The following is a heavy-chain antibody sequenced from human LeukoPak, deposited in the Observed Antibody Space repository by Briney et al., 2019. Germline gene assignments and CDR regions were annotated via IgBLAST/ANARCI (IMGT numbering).Heavy chain of an antibody. CDR2: IYSGGST. J-gene: IGHJ4*02. CDR3: AREGAYYGDYPDY. V-gene: IGHV3-66*01. D-gene: IGHD4-17*01. CDR1: EFSVGSNY. Sequence: GGSLRLSCAASEFSVGSNYMTWVRQAPGKGLEWVSLIYSGGSTYYADSVKGRFTISRDNAKNSLYLQMNSLRAEDTAVYYCAREGAYYGDYPDYWGQGTLVTVSS.